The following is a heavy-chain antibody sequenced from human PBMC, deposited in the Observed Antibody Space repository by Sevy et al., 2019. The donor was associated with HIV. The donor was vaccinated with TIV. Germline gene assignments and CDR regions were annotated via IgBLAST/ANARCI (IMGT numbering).Heavy chain of an antibody. J-gene: IGHJ4*02. D-gene: IGHD2-15*01. CDR3: ARLAPLGYCSGGSCYDWDYFDY. Sequence: ASVKVSCKASGGTFSSYAISWVRQAPGQGLEWMGGIIPIFGTANYPQKFQGRVTITADESTSTAYMELGSLRSEDTAVYYCARLAPLGYCSGGSCYDWDYFDYWGQGTLVTVSS. CDR1: GGTFSSYA. CDR2: IIPIFGTA. V-gene: IGHV1-69*13.